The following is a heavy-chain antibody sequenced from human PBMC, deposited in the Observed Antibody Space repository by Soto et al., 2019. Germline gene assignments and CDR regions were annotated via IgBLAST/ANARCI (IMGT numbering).Heavy chain of an antibody. D-gene: IGHD2-15*01. CDR3: ARGRGLYCSGGSCYYYYGMDV. CDR1: GGSFSGNY. Sequence: QVHLLQWGAGLLKPSETLSLTCAVYGGSFSGNYWSWIRQPPGKGLGWIGEINHSGSTNYSPSLKSRGTISVDTSKNQFSLKLSSVTAADTAVYYCARGRGLYCSGGSCYYYYGMDVWGQGTTVTVSS. V-gene: IGHV4-34*01. CDR2: INHSGST. J-gene: IGHJ6*02.